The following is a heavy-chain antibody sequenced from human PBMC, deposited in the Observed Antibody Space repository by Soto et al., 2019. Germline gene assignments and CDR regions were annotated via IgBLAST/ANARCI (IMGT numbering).Heavy chain of an antibody. D-gene: IGHD1-7*01. CDR3: ARVGLELPLFDY. CDR1: GGSVSSCSYY. CDR2: IYYSGST. V-gene: IGHV4-61*01. Sequence: QVQLQESGPGLVKPSETLSLTCTVSGGSVSSCSYYWSWIRQPPGKGLEWFGYIYYSGSTNYNTSHGSRVTISVDTSKNQFSLKLSSVTAADTAVYYCARVGLELPLFDYWGQGTLVTVSS. J-gene: IGHJ4*02.